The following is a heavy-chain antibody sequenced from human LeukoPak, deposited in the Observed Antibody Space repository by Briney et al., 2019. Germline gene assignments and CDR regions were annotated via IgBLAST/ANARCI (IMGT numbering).Heavy chain of an antibody. D-gene: IGHD3-3*01. CDR2: ICFSGNT. CDR3: ARHLWSEYHKFDY. J-gene: IGHJ4*02. CDR1: SGSIDNYY. V-gene: IGHV4-59*01. Sequence: PWETLSLTCIISSGSIDNYYWSWIRQPAGKGLEWIGQICFSGNTNYNPSLKSRVTISVDRSKNQFSLKLSSVTAADTAVYYCARHLWSEYHKFDYWGQGTLVTVSS.